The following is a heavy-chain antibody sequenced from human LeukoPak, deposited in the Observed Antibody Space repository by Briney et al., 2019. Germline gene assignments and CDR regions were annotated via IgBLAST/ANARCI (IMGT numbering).Heavy chain of an antibody. Sequence: PSETLSLTCTVSGYSISTGYYWDWIRQPPGKGLEWIGYIYYSGSTNYNPSLKSRVTISVDTSKNQFSLKLSSVTAADTAVYYCARAKNRSSWGGWGYYYYYMDVWGKGTTVTVSS. CDR1: GYSISTGYY. V-gene: IGHV4-61*01. D-gene: IGHD6-13*01. CDR3: ARAKNRSSWGGWGYYYYYMDV. CDR2: IYYSGST. J-gene: IGHJ6*03.